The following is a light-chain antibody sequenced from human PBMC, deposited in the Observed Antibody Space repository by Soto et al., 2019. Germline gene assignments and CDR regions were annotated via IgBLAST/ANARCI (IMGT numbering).Light chain of an antibody. J-gene: IGKJ5*01. Sequence: EIVMTQSPATLSLPPGERATLSCRASQSVSSYLAWYQQKPGQAPRLLIYDASNRATGIPDRFSGSGSGTDFTLTISRLEPEDFAVYYCQQRSNWPLITFGQGTRLEI. V-gene: IGKV3-11*01. CDR1: QSVSSY. CDR2: DAS. CDR3: QQRSNWPLIT.